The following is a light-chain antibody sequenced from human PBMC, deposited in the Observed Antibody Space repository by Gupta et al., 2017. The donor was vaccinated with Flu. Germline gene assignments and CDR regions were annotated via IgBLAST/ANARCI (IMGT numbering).Light chain of an antibody. CDR3: TTWDDSLSAYV. CDR1: ISNIGGNS. CDR2: VNN. Sequence: ISNIGGNSVHWFQQLPGTTPKFLIYVNNRRPSGVTDRFSGSKSGTSSSLAISGLRSEDEADYYCTTWDDSLSAYVFGPGTTVTVL. J-gene: IGLJ1*01. V-gene: IGLV1-47*01.